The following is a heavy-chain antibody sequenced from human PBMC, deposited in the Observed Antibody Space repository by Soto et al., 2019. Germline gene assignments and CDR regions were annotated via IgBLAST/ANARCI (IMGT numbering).Heavy chain of an antibody. V-gene: IGHV3-74*01. CDR1: GFTFSSFW. D-gene: IGHD6-13*01. CDR2: INSDGSII. CDR3: ARIPPGWGGGQLVLDY. Sequence: EVQLVESGGGLVQPGGSLRLSCAASGFTFSSFWMHWVRQAPGKGLVWVSRINSDGSIITYADSVKGRFTISRDNAKNTPYLQMNSPRAEDTAVYYWARIPPGWGGGQLVLDYWGQGTLVTVSS. J-gene: IGHJ4*02.